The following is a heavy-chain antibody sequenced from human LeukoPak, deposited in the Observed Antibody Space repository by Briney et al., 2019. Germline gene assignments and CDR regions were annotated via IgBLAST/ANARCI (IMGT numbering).Heavy chain of an antibody. D-gene: IGHD1-1*01. J-gene: IGHJ4*02. CDR1: GFTFSSYS. V-gene: IGHV3-21*01. Sequence: GSSWILSCASAGFTFSSYSMNWVRQAPGKGRKWVCSISSSSSSIYYGDSAKGRITISRDNAKNSLYMQMNSLRAEDTAVYYCARDRYPDYWGKGTMVTVSS. CDR3: ARDRYPDY. CDR2: ISSSSSSI.